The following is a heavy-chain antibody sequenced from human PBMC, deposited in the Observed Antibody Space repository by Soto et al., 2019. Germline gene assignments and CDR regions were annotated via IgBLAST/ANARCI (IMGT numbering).Heavy chain of an antibody. V-gene: IGHV3-7*01. CDR3: ARAGSCGPGCYYYFDY. CDR2: IKPDGSAT. D-gene: IGHD2-21*02. Sequence: EVQLVESGGGLVQPGGSLRLSCAVSGFTFGSYWMNWVRLIPGKGLEWVAYIKPDGSATYYVDSVKGRFTISRDNAKNSLYLQMNSLRVEDTSVYYCARAGSCGPGCYYYFDYWGQGTLVTVSS. J-gene: IGHJ4*02. CDR1: GFTFGSYW.